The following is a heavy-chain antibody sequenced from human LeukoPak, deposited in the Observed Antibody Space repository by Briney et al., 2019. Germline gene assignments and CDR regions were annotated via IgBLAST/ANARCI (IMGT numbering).Heavy chain of an antibody. CDR1: GDSASPYF. V-gene: IGHV4-59*08. J-gene: IGHJ4*02. Sequence: SETLSLTCSVSGDSASPYFWSWIRQPPGKGLEWIGYIYYSGTTNYNPSLEGRVTISIDTSKDQFSLKVNSVTAADTAVYYCARLTVGLYFDYWGQGNLVTVSS. CDR2: IYYSGTT. CDR3: ARLTVGLYFDY. D-gene: IGHD2-21*02.